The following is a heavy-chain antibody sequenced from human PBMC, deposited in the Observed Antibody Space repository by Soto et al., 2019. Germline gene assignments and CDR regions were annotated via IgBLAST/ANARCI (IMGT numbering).Heavy chain of an antibody. D-gene: IGHD3-16*01. CDR3: ARAPIPYAMITLGGVS. J-gene: IGHJ5*02. V-gene: IGHV4-30-4*01. CDR2: IYYSGST. CDR1: GGSISSGDYY. Sequence: ASETLSLTCTVSGGSISSGDYYWSWIRQPPGKGLEWIGYIYYSGSTYYNPSLKSRVTISVDTSKNQFSLKLSSVTAADTAVYYCARAPIPYAMITLGGVSWGQGTLVTVSS.